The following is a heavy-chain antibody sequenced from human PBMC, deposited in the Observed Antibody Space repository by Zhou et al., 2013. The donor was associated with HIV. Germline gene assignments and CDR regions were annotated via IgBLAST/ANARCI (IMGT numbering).Heavy chain of an antibody. CDR2: IIPIFGTA. CDR1: GGTFSSYA. J-gene: IGHJ5*02. CDR3: ARGGSSKTGTNNWFDP. D-gene: IGHD6-13*01. Sequence: QVQLVQSGAEVKKPGSSVKVSCKASGGTFSSYAISWVRQAPGQGLEWMGRIIPIFGTANYAQKFQGRVTITADESTSTAYMELSSLRSEDTAVYYCARGGSSKTGTNNWFDPWGQGTLVTVSS. V-gene: IGHV1-69*15.